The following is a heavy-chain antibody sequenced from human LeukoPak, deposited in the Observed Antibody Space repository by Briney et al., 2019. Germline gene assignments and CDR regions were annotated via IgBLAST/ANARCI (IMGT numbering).Heavy chain of an antibody. CDR3: ARVGGMIAARY. D-gene: IGHD6-6*01. J-gene: IGHJ4*02. CDR2: INHSGST. V-gene: IGHV4-39*07. CDR1: GGSISSTTYY. Sequence: SETLSLTCTVSGGSISSTTYYWAWIRQPPGKGLEWIGEINHSGSTNYNPSLKSRVTISVDTSKNQFSLKLSSVTAADTAVYYCARVGGMIAARYWGQGTLVTVSS.